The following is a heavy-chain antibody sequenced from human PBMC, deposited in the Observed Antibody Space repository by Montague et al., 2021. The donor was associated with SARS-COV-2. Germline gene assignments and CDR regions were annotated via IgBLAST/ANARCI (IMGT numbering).Heavy chain of an antibody. CDR3: AKERSYDSGWYGEFDY. Sequence: SLRLSCAASGFTFSTYAMTLFRQTPVKGLEWVSALSGSGGDTYYSDSVKGRFTISRDNSENTLYLQMNSLRAEDTALYYCAKERSYDSGWYGEFDYWGQGTLVTVSS. J-gene: IGHJ4*02. CDR1: GFTFSTYA. CDR2: LSGSGGDT. V-gene: IGHV3-23*01. D-gene: IGHD6-19*01.